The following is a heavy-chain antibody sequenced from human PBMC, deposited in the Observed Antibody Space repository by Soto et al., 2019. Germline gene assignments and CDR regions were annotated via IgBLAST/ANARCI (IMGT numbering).Heavy chain of an antibody. CDR3: ARTKITFGGVIVIPEVSYFDY. Sequence: ASVKVSCKASGYTFTSYYMHWVRQAPGQGLEWMGIINTSGGNTNYAQKLQGRVTMTTDTSTSTAYMVLRSLRSDDTAVYYCARTKITFGGVIVIPEVSYFDYWGQGTLVTVSS. J-gene: IGHJ4*02. CDR2: INTSGGNT. CDR1: GYTFTSYY. D-gene: IGHD3-16*02. V-gene: IGHV1-46*01.